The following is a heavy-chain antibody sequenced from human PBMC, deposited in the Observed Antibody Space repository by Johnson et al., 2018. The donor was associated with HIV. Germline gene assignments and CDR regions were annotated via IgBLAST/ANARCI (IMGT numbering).Heavy chain of an antibody. CDR3: ARVGQWLVHCTVCAFDI. J-gene: IGHJ3*02. V-gene: IGHV3-30-3*01. Sequence: QVQLVESGGGVVQPGRSLRLSCAASGFTFSSYAMHWVRQAPGKGLEWVAVISYDGSNKYYADSVKGRFTISRDNSKNTLYLQMNSLRAEETAVYYCARVGQWLVHCTVCAFDIWVQGTMVTVSS. CDR2: ISYDGSNK. D-gene: IGHD6-19*01. CDR1: GFTFSSYA.